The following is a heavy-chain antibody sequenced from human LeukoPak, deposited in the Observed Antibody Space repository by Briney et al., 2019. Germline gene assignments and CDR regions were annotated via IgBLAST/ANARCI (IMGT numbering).Heavy chain of an antibody. D-gene: IGHD2/OR15-2a*01. CDR3: AKDSAKKYDDY. Sequence: GGSLRLSCAASGFTFSTYGMSWVRQAPGKGLEWVSGISGSGGNTYYADSVKGRFTISRENSKNTLYLQMNSLRAEDTAVYYCAKDSAKKYDDYWGQGTLVTVSS. V-gene: IGHV3-23*01. CDR1: GFTFSTYG. CDR2: ISGSGGNT. J-gene: IGHJ4*02.